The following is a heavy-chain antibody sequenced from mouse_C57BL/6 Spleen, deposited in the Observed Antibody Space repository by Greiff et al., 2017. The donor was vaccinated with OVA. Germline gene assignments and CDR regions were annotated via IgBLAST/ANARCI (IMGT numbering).Heavy chain of an antibody. CDR1: GYTFTSYW. J-gene: IGHJ4*01. V-gene: IGHV1-55*01. D-gene: IGHD2-4*01. CDR2: IYPGSGST. CDR3: ARGDYDYDGLDY. Sequence: QVQLQQPGAELVKPGASVKMSCKASGYTFTSYWITWVKQRPGQGLEWIGDIYPGSGSTNYNEKFKSKATLTVDTSSSTAYMQLSSLTSEDSAGYYCARGDYDYDGLDYWGQGTSVTVSS.